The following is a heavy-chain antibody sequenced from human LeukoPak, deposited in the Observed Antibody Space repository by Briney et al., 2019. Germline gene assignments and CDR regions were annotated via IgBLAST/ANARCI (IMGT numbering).Heavy chain of an antibody. CDR2: ISSGGRT. CDR1: GFTVSRNY. J-gene: IGHJ3*02. CDR3: ARGGDIVGATRSALEN. D-gene: IGHD1-26*01. V-gene: IGHV3-53*01. Sequence: GRSLRLSCAASGFTVSRNYMSWVRQAPGKGLEWVSVISSGGRTYYADSVKGRFTISGDNSKNTLYLQMNSLRAEDTAVYYCARGGDIVGATRSALENWGQGTMVTVSS.